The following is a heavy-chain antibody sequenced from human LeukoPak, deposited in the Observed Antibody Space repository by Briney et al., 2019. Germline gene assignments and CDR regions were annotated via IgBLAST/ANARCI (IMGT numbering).Heavy chain of an antibody. CDR2: INPGNDNT. CDR1: GYTFTNYA. V-gene: IGHV1-3*01. CDR3: ARDPYRARPTHGDYFDY. Sequence: ASVKVSCKTSGYTFTNYAIHWVRQAPGQSLEWMGWINPGNDNTKYSQKFQDRVTFTRDTSATTAFMELSSLRSEDTAVYYCARDPYRARPTHGDYFDYWGQGTLVTVSS. D-gene: IGHD2-8*01. J-gene: IGHJ4*02.